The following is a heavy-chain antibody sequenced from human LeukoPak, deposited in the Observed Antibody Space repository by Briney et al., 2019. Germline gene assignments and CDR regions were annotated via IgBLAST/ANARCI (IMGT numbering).Heavy chain of an antibody. D-gene: IGHD6-13*01. J-gene: IGHJ1*01. CDR3: ASRYSSSWYRGEYFQH. CDR1: GFTFSSYW. Sequence: GGSLRLSCAASGFTFSSYWMSWVRQAPGKGLEWVANIKQDGSEKYYVGSVKGRFTISRDNAKNSLYLQMNSLRAEDTAVYYCASRYSSSWYRGEYFQHWGQGTLVTVSS. CDR2: IKQDGSEK. V-gene: IGHV3-7*01.